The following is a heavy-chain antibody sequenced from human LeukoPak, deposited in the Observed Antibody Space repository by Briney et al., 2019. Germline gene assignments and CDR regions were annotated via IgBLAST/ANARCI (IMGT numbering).Heavy chain of an antibody. CDR2: IYPDDSDS. Sequence: GESLKISCKASGYSFDYYWIAWVRQMPGKGLEWMGIIYPDDSDSTYSPSFQGQVTISVDKSINTAYLQWSSLKASNTAIYSCARVGSVTNFGVVSYYFDYWGQGTLVTVSS. D-gene: IGHD3-3*01. CDR3: ARVGSVTNFGVVSYYFDY. CDR1: GYSFDYYW. V-gene: IGHV5-51*01. J-gene: IGHJ4*02.